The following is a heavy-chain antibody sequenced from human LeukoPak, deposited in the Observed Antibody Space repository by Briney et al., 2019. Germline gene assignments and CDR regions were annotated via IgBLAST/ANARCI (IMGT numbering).Heavy chain of an antibody. J-gene: IGHJ4*02. D-gene: IGHD1-14*01. Sequence: PGRSLRLSCAASGFTFSTYGMHCVRKAPGKGLEWVAGISYDGSNKYYAASVKGRFTISRDNSKNTLYLQMNSLRADDTAVYYCAKGATTYFDYWGQGTLVTVSS. CDR1: GFTFSTYG. V-gene: IGHV3-30*18. CDR2: ISYDGSNK. CDR3: AKGATTYFDY.